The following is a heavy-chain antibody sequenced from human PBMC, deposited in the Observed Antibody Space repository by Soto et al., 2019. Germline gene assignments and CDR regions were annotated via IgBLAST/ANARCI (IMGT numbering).Heavy chain of an antibody. CDR1: GFTFSSYA. V-gene: IGHV3-30-3*01. CDR3: ARGIYCGGDCYSGNFDY. J-gene: IGHJ4*02. CDR2: ISYDGSNK. Sequence: PGGSLRLSCAASGFTFSSYAMHWVRQAPGKGLEWVAVISYDGSNKYYADSVKGRFTISRDNSKNTLYLQMNSLRAEGTAVYYCARGIYCGGDCYSGNFDYWGQGILVTVSS. D-gene: IGHD2-21*02.